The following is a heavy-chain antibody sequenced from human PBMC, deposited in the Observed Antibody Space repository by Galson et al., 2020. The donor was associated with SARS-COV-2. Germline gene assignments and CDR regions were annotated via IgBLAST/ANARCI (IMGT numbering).Heavy chain of an antibody. Sequence: GESLKISCAASGFTFSSYAMSWLRQAPGKGLEWVSVIYSGGTTYYSDSVKGRITISRDNSRNTLYLQMNSLRAEDTAVYYCAKDGSNNWYPGYFQHWGQGTLVTVSS. V-gene: IGHV3-23*03. CDR2: IYSGGTT. J-gene: IGHJ1*01. CDR3: AKDGSNNWYPGYFQH. CDR1: GFTFSSYA. D-gene: IGHD6-13*01.